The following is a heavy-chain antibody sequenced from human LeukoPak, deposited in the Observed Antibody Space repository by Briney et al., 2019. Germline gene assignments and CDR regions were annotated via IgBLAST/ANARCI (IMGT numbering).Heavy chain of an antibody. CDR3: AKGESDYSNGHFDY. J-gene: IGHJ4*02. Sequence: GGPLRLSCAASGFPLSNYYMSWIRKGPGKGLGWVSSISSSSSYIYYADSLKGRFTISRDNAKTALYLQMNSLRAEDTALYYCAKGESDYSNGHFDYWGQGTLVTVSS. CDR1: GFPLSNYY. V-gene: IGHV3-21*04. D-gene: IGHD5-18*01. CDR2: ISSSSSYI.